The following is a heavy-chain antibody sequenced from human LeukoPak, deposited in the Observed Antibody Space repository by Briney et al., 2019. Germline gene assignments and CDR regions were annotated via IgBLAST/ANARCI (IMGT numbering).Heavy chain of an antibody. V-gene: IGHV1-69*04. CDR3: ARDVGCTSTSCHNWFDP. CDR1: GGTFSSYV. Sequence: SVKVSCKAFGGTFSSYVISWVRQAPGQGLEWMGRITPTPGMTDYAQKFQGRVTITADKSTSTAYMELSSLRSEDTAVYYCARDVGCTSTSCHNWFDPWGQGTLVTVSS. CDR2: ITPTPGMT. J-gene: IGHJ5*02. D-gene: IGHD2-2*01.